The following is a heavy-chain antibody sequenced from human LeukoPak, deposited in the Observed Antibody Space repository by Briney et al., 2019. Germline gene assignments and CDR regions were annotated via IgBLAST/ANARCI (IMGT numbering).Heavy chain of an antibody. Sequence: GGSLRLSCAASGFTFSSYGMHWVRQAPGKGLEWVAVISYDGSNKYYADSVKGRFTISRDNSKNSLYLQMNSLRTEDTAFYYCAKDFQGIVGATQIDFWGQGTLVTVSS. J-gene: IGHJ4*02. CDR2: ISYDGSNK. CDR3: AKDFQGIVGATQIDF. CDR1: GFTFSSYG. D-gene: IGHD1-26*01. V-gene: IGHV3-30*18.